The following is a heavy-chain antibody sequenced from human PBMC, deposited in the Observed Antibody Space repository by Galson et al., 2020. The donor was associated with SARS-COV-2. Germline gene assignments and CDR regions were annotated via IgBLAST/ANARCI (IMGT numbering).Heavy chain of an antibody. CDR3: ARDSDYDILTGYSNWYFDL. V-gene: IGHV4-30-4*01. D-gene: IGHD3-9*01. CDR2: IYYSGST. Sequence: SETLSLTCTVSGGSISSGDYYWSWIRQPPGKGLEWIGYIYYSGSTYYNPSLKSRVTISVDTSKNQFSLKLSSVTAADTAVYYCARDSDYDILTGYSNWYFDLWGRGTLVTVSS. CDR1: GGSISSGDYY. J-gene: IGHJ2*01.